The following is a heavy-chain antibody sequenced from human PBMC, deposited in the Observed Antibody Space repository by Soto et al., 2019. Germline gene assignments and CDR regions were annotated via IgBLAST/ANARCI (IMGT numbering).Heavy chain of an antibody. D-gene: IGHD6-19*01. CDR3: AKAVAGTPPFAYYFDY. V-gene: IGHV3-30*18. J-gene: IGHJ4*02. Sequence: GGSLRLSCAASGFTFSSYGMHWVRQAPGKGLEWVAVISYDGSNKYYADSVKGRFTISKDNSKNTLYRQMNSLRAEDTAVYYCAKAVAGTPPFAYYFDYWGQGTLVTVSS. CDR1: GFTFSSYG. CDR2: ISYDGSNK.